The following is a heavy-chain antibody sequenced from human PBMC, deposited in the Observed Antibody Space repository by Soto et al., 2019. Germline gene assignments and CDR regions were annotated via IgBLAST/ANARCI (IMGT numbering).Heavy chain of an antibody. D-gene: IGHD3-10*01. Sequence: ASVKVSCKASGYTFTGYYVHWVRQAPGQGLEWMGWINPNSGGTIYPQKFQGRVTMTRDTSISTAYMELSSLRFDDTAMYYCATTGNYGSGTPFRVDYWGQGTLVTVSS. V-gene: IGHV1-2*02. CDR2: INPNSGGT. J-gene: IGHJ4*02. CDR1: GYTFTGYY. CDR3: ATTGNYGSGTPFRVDY.